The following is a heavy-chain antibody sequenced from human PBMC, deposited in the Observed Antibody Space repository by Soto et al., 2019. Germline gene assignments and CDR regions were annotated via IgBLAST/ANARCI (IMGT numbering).Heavy chain of an antibody. V-gene: IGHV4-34*01. CDR2: INHSGSA. CDR3: ARGGTYYDILTGYFYYYGMDV. Sequence: SETLSLTCDVYGGSFSDYIWTWIRQTPGKGLQWIGQINHSGSANYNPSLKSRVTISVHTSSSQFSLELSSVTAADTAVYYCARGGTYYDILTGYFYYYGMDVWGQGTTVTVSS. D-gene: IGHD3-9*01. CDR1: GGSFSDYI. J-gene: IGHJ6*02.